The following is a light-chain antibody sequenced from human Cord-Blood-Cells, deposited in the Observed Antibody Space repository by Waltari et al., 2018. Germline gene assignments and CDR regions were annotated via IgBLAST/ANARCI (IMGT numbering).Light chain of an antibody. Sequence: DIQMPHSPSSLSSSGGDRPTTTSRSSPSISSYLNWYQQKPGKAPKLLIYAASSLQRGVPSRFSGSGSGTDFTLTISSLQPEDFATYYCQQSYSTPYTFGQGTKLEIK. J-gene: IGKJ2*01. CDR1: PSISSY. CDR3: QQSYSTPYT. CDR2: AAS. V-gene: IGKV1-39*01.